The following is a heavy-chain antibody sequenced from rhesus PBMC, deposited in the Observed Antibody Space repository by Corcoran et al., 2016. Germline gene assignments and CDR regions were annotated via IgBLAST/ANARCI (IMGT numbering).Heavy chain of an antibody. CDR3: VREGRSTARSYAFDS. V-gene: IGHV1-1*01. D-gene: IGHD2-15*01. J-gene: IGHJ6*01. CDR2: IATYKGNK. CDR1: GYGFTENY. Sequence: QVQLVQSGAEIKQPGASVRLSCKASGYGFTENYIHWLRQAPGQGLQWIGGIATYKGNKAYAQTCQGRVIRTTDTSRNTGYMEVTSLTYEDTAVYYCVREGRSTARSYAFDSWGQGVVVTVSS.